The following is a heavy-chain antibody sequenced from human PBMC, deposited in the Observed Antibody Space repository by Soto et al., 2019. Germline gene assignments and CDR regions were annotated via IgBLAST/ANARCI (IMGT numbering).Heavy chain of an antibody. D-gene: IGHD2-2*01. CDR3: AKSGQSSWANMDV. CDR2: ISGSGDNT. V-gene: IGHV3-23*01. CDR1: GFTFSSYA. Sequence: EVQLLESGGGLVQPGGSLRLSCAASGFTFSSYAINWVRQAPGKGLEWVSTISGSGDNTYYADSVKGRFTISRDNSKTTLSLQMNSLRVEDTAVYYCAKSGQSSWANMDVWGQGTTVTVSS. J-gene: IGHJ6*02.